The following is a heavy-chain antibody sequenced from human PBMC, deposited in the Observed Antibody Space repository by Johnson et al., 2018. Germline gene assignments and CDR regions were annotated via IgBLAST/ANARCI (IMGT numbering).Heavy chain of an antibody. CDR3: AREASGIAAGGTEDFQH. D-gene: IGHD6-13*01. V-gene: IGHV3-30-3*01. CDR1: GFTFSSYA. CDR2: ISYDGSNK. J-gene: IGHJ1*01. Sequence: QVQLVESGGGVVQPGRSLRLSCAASGFTFSSYAMHWVRQAPGKGLEWVAVISYDGSNKYYADSVKGRFTISRDNSKNTLYLQMNSLRAEDTAVFYCAREASGIAAGGTEDFQHWGQGTRVTVSS.